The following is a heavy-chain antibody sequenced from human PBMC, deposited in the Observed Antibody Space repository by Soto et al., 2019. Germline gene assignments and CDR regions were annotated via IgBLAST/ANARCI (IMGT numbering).Heavy chain of an antibody. Sequence: QLQLQESGSGLVKPSQTLSLTCAVSGGSISSGGYSWSWIPQPPGKGLEWIGYIYHSGSTYYNPSLKSRVTISVDRSKNQFSLKLSSVTAADTAVYYCASSHAGAHITAAVYWGQGTLVTVSS. J-gene: IGHJ4*02. CDR3: ASSHAGAHITAAVY. D-gene: IGHD6-13*01. CDR1: GGSISSGGYS. CDR2: IYHSGST. V-gene: IGHV4-30-2*01.